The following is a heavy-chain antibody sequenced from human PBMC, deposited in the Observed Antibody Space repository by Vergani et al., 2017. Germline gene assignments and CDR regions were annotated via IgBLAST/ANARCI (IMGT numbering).Heavy chain of an antibody. CDR2: VKIKTDGGTT. J-gene: IGHJ5*02. V-gene: IGHV3-15*02. Sequence: EVQLVESGGALVKPGGSLRLSCEASGFTFSDAWMNWVRQAPGKGLEWVGRVKIKTDGGTTDYAAPVKGRFTISRDDSKNTLYLQMDSVQTEDTAVYYCATQPDHVGYGGGGSWGQGTLVTVSS. D-gene: IGHD5-12*01. CDR3: ATQPDHVGYGGGGS. CDR1: GFTFSDAW.